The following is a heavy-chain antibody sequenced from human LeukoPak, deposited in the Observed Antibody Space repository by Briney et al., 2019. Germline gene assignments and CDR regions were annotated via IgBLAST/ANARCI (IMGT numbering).Heavy chain of an antibody. J-gene: IGHJ3*02. CDR3: ATIPGGDDAFDI. D-gene: IGHD1-7*01. CDR1: GYTFTSYY. CDR2: INPSGGST. V-gene: IGHV1-46*01. Sequence: ASVKVSCKASGYTFTSYYMHWVRQAPGQGLEWMGIINPSGGSTSYAQKFQGRVTMTEDTSTDTAYMELSSLRSEDTAVYYCATIPGGDDAFDIWGQGTMVTVSS.